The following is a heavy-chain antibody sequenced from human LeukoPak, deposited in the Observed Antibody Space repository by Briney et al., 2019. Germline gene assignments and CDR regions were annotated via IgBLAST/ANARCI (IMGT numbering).Heavy chain of an antibody. CDR1: GGSFSGYY. CDR3: ARGRFTIFI. D-gene: IGHD3-9*01. CDR2: INHSGST. J-gene: IGHJ3*02. V-gene: IGHV4-34*01. Sequence: SETLSLTCALYGGSFSGYYWSWIRQPPGKGLEWIGEINHSGSTNYNPSLKSRVSISVDTSKNQFSLKLSSVTAADTAVYYCARGRFTIFIWGQGTMVTVSS.